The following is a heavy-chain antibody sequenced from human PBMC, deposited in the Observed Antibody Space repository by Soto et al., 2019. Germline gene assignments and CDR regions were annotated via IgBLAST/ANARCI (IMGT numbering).Heavy chain of an antibody. CDR3: ARDRDDYGSGNYYNRIDF. D-gene: IGHD3-10*01. J-gene: IGHJ4*02. CDR2: IIPLFGTP. Sequence: QVQLVQSGAEVKKPGSSVKVSCKASGGIFSTYAISWLRQAPGQGLEWMGGIIPLFGTPNYAQRFQGRVTITADESTSTAYMELSRLSSEDTAVYYCARDRDDYGSGNYYNRIDFWGQGTPVPVSS. CDR1: GGIFSTYA. V-gene: IGHV1-69*01.